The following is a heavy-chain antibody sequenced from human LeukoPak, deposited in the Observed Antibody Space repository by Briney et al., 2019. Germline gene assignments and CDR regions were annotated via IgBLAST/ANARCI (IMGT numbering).Heavy chain of an antibody. D-gene: IGHD2-15*01. Sequence: SETLSLTCAVYGGSFSGYYWSWIRQPPGKGLEWIGEINHSGSTNYNPSLKSRVTISVDTSKNQFSLKLSSVTAADTAVYYCARGTCSGGSCYSGYYFDYWGQGTLVTVSP. V-gene: IGHV4-34*01. CDR3: ARGTCSGGSCYSGYYFDY. CDR1: GGSFSGYY. J-gene: IGHJ4*02. CDR2: INHSGST.